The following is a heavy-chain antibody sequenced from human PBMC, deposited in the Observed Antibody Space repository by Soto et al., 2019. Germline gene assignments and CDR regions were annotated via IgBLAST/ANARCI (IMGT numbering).Heavy chain of an antibody. V-gene: IGHV1-3*01. J-gene: IGHJ4*02. CDR1: GYTFTSYA. CDR3: ARLGYCSSTSCYPSFDY. Sequence: QVQLVQSGAEVKKPGASVKVSCKASGYTFTSYAMHWVRQAPGQRLEWMGWINAGNGNTKYSQKFQGRVTITRDTSASTAYMELSSLSSEDTAVYYCARLGYCSSTSCYPSFDYWGQGTLVTVSS. CDR2: INAGNGNT. D-gene: IGHD2-2*01.